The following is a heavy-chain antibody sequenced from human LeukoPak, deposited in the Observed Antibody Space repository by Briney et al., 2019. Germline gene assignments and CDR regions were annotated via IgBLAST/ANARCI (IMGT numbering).Heavy chain of an antibody. J-gene: IGHJ4*02. Sequence: GGSLRLSCAASGFSFTSFYMSWVRQAPGKGLEGVAKVDQDGSGDHYVDSVKGRFTSSRDNAKKSVYLEMNSLRADDTAVYYCAREQWWRLDYGGQGALVTVSS. CDR2: VDQDGSGD. CDR3: AREQWWRLDY. CDR1: GFSFTSFY. D-gene: IGHD2-21*02. V-gene: IGHV3-7*01.